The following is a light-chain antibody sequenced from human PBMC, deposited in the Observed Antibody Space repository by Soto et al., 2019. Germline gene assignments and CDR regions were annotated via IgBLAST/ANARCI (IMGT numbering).Light chain of an antibody. CDR1: SGSVSTNYY. V-gene: IGLV8-61*01. Sequence: QTVVTQEPSFSVSPGGTVTLTCGLSSGSVSTNYYPSWYRHTPGQAPRTLIYGTNTRSSGVPDGFSGSILGNKAALTITGAQADDESDYYCVLYMGSGISVFGGGTKVTVL. CDR2: GTN. J-gene: IGLJ3*02. CDR3: VLYMGSGISV.